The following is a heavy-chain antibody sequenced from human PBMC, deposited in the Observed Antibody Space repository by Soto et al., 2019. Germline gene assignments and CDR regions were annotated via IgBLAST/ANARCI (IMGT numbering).Heavy chain of an antibody. D-gene: IGHD4-17*01. CDR1: GGSISPYY. CDR3: ARGGGKLRTYYYYYMDV. CDR2: IYYSGNT. J-gene: IGHJ6*03. V-gene: IGHV4-59*12. Sequence: SETLSLTCTVSGGSISPYYWSWIRQPPGKGLEWIGYIYYSGNTNYNPSLESRVTISVDTSRNQFSLKLSSVTAADTAVYYCARGGGKLRTYYYYYMDVWGKGTTVTVSS.